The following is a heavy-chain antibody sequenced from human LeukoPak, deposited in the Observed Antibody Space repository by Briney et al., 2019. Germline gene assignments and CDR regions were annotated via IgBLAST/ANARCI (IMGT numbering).Heavy chain of an antibody. J-gene: IGHJ4*02. D-gene: IGHD2-2*01. CDR1: GGSISSGGYY. V-gene: IGHV4-31*03. CDR3: ARGPYARTFDY. CDR2: IYYSGST. Sequence: SETLSLTCTVSGGSISSGGYYWSWIRQHPGKGLEWIGYIYYSGSTYYNPSLKSRVTISVDTSKNQFSLKLSSVTAADTAVYYCARGPYARTFDYWGQGTLVTVSS.